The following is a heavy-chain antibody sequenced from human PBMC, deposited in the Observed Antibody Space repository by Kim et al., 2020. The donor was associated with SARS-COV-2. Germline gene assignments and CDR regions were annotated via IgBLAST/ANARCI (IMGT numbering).Heavy chain of an antibody. CDR3: ARLPNTYYYGSGSNYGMDV. Sequence: SVKVSCKASGGTFSSYAISWVRQAPGQGLEWMGGIIPIFGTANYAQKFQGRVTITADESTSTAYMELSSLRSEDTAVYYCARLPNTYYYGSGSNYGMDVWGQGTTVTVSS. CDR2: IIPIFGTA. J-gene: IGHJ6*02. CDR1: GGTFSSYA. V-gene: IGHV1-69*13. D-gene: IGHD3-10*01.